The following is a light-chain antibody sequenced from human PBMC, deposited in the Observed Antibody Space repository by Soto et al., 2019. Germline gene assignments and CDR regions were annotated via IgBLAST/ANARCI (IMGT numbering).Light chain of an antibody. CDR3: QQYGSSPT. V-gene: IGKV3-20*01. J-gene: IGKJ5*01. CDR1: QSVSSSY. Sequence: EILMTQSLATLSVSPGDRATLSCRASQSVSSSYLAWYQQKPGQAPRLLIYGASSRATGIPDRFSGSGSGTDFTLTISRLEPEDFAVYYCQQYGSSPTFGQGTRLENK. CDR2: GAS.